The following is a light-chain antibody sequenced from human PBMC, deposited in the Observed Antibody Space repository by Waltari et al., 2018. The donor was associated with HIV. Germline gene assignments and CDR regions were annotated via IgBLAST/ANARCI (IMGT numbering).Light chain of an antibody. CDR3: QQTYSVPWT. V-gene: IGKV1-39*01. CDR2: GSS. J-gene: IGKJ1*01. Sequence: DIQMTQSPTSLSAYVGETIIISCRASQGISTFLNWYQKKGDKAPKLLIVGSSNLHSGVPSRFSGSGSGTEFTLIIRSLQPEDFASYFCQQTYSVPWTFGQGTKIEI. CDR1: QGISTF.